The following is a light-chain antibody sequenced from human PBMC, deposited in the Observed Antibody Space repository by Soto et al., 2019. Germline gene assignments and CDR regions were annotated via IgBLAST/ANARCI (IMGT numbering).Light chain of an antibody. CDR2: WAS. V-gene: IGKV4-1*01. Sequence: DIVMTQSPDSLAVSLGERATINCKSSQSLLYGSTNKNYLAWYQQKPGQPPKLLINWASTRESGVPDRFSGSGSGTDFTLTISSLQTEDVAVYFCQQFYGAWTFGQGTKVEIK. J-gene: IGKJ1*01. CDR1: QSLLYGSTNKNY. CDR3: QQFYGAWT.